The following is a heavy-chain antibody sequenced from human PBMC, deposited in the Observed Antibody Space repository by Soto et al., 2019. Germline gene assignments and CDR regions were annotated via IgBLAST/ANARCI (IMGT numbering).Heavy chain of an antibody. V-gene: IGHV3-23*01. Sequence: PGGSLRLSCAASGFTFSSYAMSWVRQAPGKGLEWVSAISGSGGSTYYADSVKGRFTISRDNSKNTLYLQMNSLRAEDTAVYYCAKARKPDYYGSDQGNDYWGQGTLVTVSS. CDR3: AKARKPDYYGSDQGNDY. D-gene: IGHD3-10*01. CDR2: ISGSGGST. CDR1: GFTFSSYA. J-gene: IGHJ4*02.